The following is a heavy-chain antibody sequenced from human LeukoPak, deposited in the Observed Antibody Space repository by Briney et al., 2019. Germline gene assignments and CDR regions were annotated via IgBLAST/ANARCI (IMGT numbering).Heavy chain of an antibody. V-gene: IGHV1-46*01. Sequence: ASVKVSCKASGYTFTSYYMHWVRQAPGQGLEWMGIINPSGGTTLYAQKFQGRVTMTRDTSTSTVYMELSSLRSEDTAVYYCARPLRDGHFDIWGQGTMVTVSS. CDR2: INPSGGTT. J-gene: IGHJ3*02. CDR1: GYTFTSYY. D-gene: IGHD5-24*01. CDR3: ARPLRDGHFDI.